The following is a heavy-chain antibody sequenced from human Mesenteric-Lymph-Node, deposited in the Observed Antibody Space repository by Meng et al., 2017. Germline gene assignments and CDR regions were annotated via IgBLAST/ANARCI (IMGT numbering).Heavy chain of an antibody. V-gene: IGHV4-31*03. D-gene: IGHD1-1*01. J-gene: IGHJ4*02. Sequence: VRLEGSGPGLVKPSPTLSLTCTVSGGSISSGGFYWSWIRQHPGKGLEWIGYIYYSGSTYYNPSLRSRVAISIDTSKNQFSLKLTSVTAADTAVYYCARAFNRPFVRTINYNKGQIDYWGQGTLVTVSS. CDR3: ARAFNRPFVRTINYNKGQIDY. CDR2: IYYSGST. CDR1: GGSISSGGFY.